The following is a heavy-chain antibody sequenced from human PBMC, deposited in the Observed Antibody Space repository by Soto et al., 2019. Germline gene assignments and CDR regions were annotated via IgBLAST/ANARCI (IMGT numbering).Heavy chain of an antibody. V-gene: IGHV1-8*01. CDR3: ARNRVPYDFLSGYYTGLNYYSYYGMDF. Sequence: ASVKVSCKASGYTFTSYDINWVRQATGQGLEWMGWMNPNSGNTGYAQKFQGRVTMTRNTSISTAYMELSSLRSEDTAVYYCARNRVPYDFLSGYYTGLNYYSYYGMDFWGQGTTVTVSS. CDR1: GYTFTSYD. J-gene: IGHJ6*02. D-gene: IGHD3-3*01. CDR2: MNPNSGNT.